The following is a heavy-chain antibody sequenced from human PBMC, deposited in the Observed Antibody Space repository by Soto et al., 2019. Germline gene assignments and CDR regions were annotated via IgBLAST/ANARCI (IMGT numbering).Heavy chain of an antibody. J-gene: IGHJ6*02. CDR2: IYPGDSDT. CDR3: ARQVVAAGGNYYYVMDV. V-gene: IGHV5-51*01. CDR1: GYSFTSYW. Sequence: GESLKISCKGSGYSFTSYWIGWVRQMPGKGLEWMGIIYPGDSDTRYSPSFQGQVTISADKSISTAYLQWSSLKASDTAMYYCARQVVAAGGNYYYVMDVWGQGTTVTVSS. D-gene: IGHD2-15*01.